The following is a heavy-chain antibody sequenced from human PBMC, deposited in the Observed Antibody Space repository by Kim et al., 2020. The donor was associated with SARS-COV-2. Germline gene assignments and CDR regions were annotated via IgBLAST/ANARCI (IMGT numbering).Heavy chain of an antibody. CDR1: GFTFITYA. J-gene: IGHJ4*02. D-gene: IGHD1-26*01. CDR2: ISYDESNK. V-gene: IGHV3-30-3*01. Sequence: GGSLRLSCAASGFTFITYAMHWVRQAPGKGLEWVAVISYDESNKYYADSVKGRFTISRDNSKNTLYLQMNSLRPEATAVYYCARANSGSYWGYFDYWGQG. CDR3: ARANSGSYWGYFDY.